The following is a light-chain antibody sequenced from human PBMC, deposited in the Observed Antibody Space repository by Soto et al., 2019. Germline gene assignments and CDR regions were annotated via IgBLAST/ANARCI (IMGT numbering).Light chain of an antibody. CDR3: QQRSNWPWK. J-gene: IGKJ1*01. Sequence: EIVLTQSPATLSLSPGERATLSCRASQSVSSYLAWYQQKPGQAPRLLIYDASNRATGIPARFSGSGSGTDFTLTISSLAPEDFAVYYCQQRSNWPWKFGQGTKV. CDR2: DAS. V-gene: IGKV3-11*01. CDR1: QSVSSY.